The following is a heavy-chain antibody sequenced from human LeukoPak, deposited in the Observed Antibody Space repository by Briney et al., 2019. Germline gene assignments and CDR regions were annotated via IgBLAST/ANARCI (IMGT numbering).Heavy chain of an antibody. Sequence: ASVKVSCKASGGTFSSYAISWVRQAPGQGLEWMGGIIPIFGTANYAQKFQGRVTITADESTSTAYMELSSLRSEDTAVYYCARETPKLWFGELSLNYYYGMDVWGQGTTVTVSS. V-gene: IGHV1-69*13. CDR2: IIPIFGTA. J-gene: IGHJ6*02. D-gene: IGHD3-10*01. CDR1: GGTFSSYA. CDR3: ARETPKLWFGELSLNYYYGMDV.